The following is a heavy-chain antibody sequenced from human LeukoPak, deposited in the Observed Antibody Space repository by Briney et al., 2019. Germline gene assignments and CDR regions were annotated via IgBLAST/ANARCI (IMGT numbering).Heavy chain of an antibody. CDR3: ARRILSTSWTDSFDI. Sequence: GGSLRLSCAASGFTFSDYYISWVRQAPGKGLDWVSYISSSGHYTHYADSVKGRFTISRDNAKNSLYLQMSSLRAEDTAVYYCARRILSTSWTDSFDIWGQGTTVTVPS. CDR2: ISSSGHYT. CDR1: GFTFSDYY. V-gene: IGHV3-11*03. J-gene: IGHJ3*02. D-gene: IGHD2-2*01.